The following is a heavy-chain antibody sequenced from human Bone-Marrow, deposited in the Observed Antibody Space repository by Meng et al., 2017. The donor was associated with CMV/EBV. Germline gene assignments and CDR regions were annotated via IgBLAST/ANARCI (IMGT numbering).Heavy chain of an antibody. J-gene: IGHJ6*02. Sequence: ASVKVSCKASGGTFSSYTISWVRQAPGQGLEWMGWIDPNSGATNYAQKFQDRVTMTSDTSIRTAYMELSRLKSDDTALYYCARERYLVPAASPDYYYYGMDVWGQGTTVTVSS. CDR3: ARERYLVPAASPDYYYYGMDV. D-gene: IGHD2-2*01. CDR2: IDPNSGAT. CDR1: GGTFSSYT. V-gene: IGHV1-2*02.